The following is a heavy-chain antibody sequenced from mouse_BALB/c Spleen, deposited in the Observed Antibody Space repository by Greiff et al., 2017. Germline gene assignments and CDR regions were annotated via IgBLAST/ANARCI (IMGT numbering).Heavy chain of an antibody. CDR1: GFTFTDYY. Sequence: EVKLLESGGGLVQPGGSLRLSCATSGFTFTDYYMSWVRQPPGKALEWLGFIRNKANGYTTEYSASVKGRFTISRDNSQSILYLQMNTLRAEDSATYYCARDIPHYYGSSHWYFDVWGAGTTVTVSS. J-gene: IGHJ1*01. CDR2: IRNKANGYTT. D-gene: IGHD1-1*01. CDR3: ARDIPHYYGSSHWYFDV. V-gene: IGHV7-3*02.